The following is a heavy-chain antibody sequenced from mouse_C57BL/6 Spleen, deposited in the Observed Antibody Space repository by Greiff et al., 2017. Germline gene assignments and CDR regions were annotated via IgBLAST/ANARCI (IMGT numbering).Heavy chain of an antibody. J-gene: IGHJ4*01. CDR2: INPYNGGT. Sequence: EVKVVESGPVLVKPGASVKMSCKASGYTFTDYYMNWVKQSHGKSLEWIGVINPYNGGTSYNQKFKGKATLTVDKSSSTAYMELNSLTSEDSAVYYCARWGAQAAMDYWGQGTSVTVSS. D-gene: IGHD3-2*02. CDR1: GYTFTDYY. CDR3: ARWGAQAAMDY. V-gene: IGHV1-19*01.